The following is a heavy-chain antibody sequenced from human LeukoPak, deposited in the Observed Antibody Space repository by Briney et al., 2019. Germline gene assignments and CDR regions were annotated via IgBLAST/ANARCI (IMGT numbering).Heavy chain of an antibody. CDR1: GYSFTTYW. CDR2: IYPGDSGT. D-gene: IGHD4/OR15-4a*01. CDR3: ARPMVTTSYYYYYYGMDV. J-gene: IGHJ6*02. Sequence: GESLKISCKSSGYSFTTYWIGWVRQMPGKGLEWMGIIYPGDSGTRYSPSFQGQVTMSADKSINTAYLQWSNLKASDTAMYYCARPMVTTSYYYYYYGMDVWGQGTTVTVSS. V-gene: IGHV5-51*01.